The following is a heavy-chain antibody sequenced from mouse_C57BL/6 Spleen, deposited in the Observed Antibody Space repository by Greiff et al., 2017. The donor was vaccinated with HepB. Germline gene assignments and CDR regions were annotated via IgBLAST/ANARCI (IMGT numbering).Heavy chain of an antibody. Sequence: QVQLKESGAELVRPGTSVKMSCKASGYTFTNYWIGWAKQRPGHGLEWIGDIYPGGGYTNYNEKFKGKATLTADKSSSTAYMQFSSLTSEDSAIYYCAREGAQAFYYFDYWGQGTTLTVSS. V-gene: IGHV1-63*01. D-gene: IGHD3-2*02. CDR2: IYPGGGYT. J-gene: IGHJ2*01. CDR1: GYTFTNYW. CDR3: AREGAQAFYYFDY.